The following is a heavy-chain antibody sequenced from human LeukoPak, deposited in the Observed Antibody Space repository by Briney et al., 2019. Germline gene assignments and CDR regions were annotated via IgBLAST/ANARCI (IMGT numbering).Heavy chain of an antibody. J-gene: IGHJ4*02. Sequence: PGGSLRLSCAASGFTFSYYTMHWVRQAPGKGLEWVAVISYDGSNKYYADSVKGRFTISRDNSKNTLYLQMNSLRAEDTAVYYCARDQYCSGGSCYYHFDYWGQGTLVTVSS. V-gene: IGHV3-30-3*01. CDR1: GFTFSYYT. CDR3: ARDQYCSGGSCYYHFDY. D-gene: IGHD2-15*01. CDR2: ISYDGSNK.